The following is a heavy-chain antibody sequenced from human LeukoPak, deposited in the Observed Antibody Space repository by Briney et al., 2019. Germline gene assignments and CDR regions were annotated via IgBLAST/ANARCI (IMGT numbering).Heavy chain of an antibody. Sequence: GASVKVSCKASGGTFSSYAISWVRQAPGQGLEWMGGIIPILGTANYAQKFQGRVTITADESTSTAYMELSSLRSEDTAVYYCARVVVQLWSTSFPNFDAFDIWGQGTMVTVSS. CDR1: GGTFSSYA. J-gene: IGHJ3*02. D-gene: IGHD5-18*01. CDR2: IIPILGTA. CDR3: ARVVVQLWSTSFPNFDAFDI. V-gene: IGHV1-69*13.